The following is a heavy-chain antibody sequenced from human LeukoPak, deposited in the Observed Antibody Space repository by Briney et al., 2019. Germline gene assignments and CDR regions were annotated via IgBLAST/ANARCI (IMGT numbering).Heavy chain of an antibody. Sequence: SETLSLTCTVSGGSISSYYWSWIRQPPGKGLEWIGYIYYSGSTNYNPSLKSRVTISVDTSKNQFSLKLSSVTAADTAVYYCARDSNYFDSSGYHQYYFDYWGQGTPVTVSS. CDR3: ARDSNYFDSSGYHQYYFDY. D-gene: IGHD3-22*01. CDR2: IYYSGST. V-gene: IGHV4-59*01. J-gene: IGHJ4*02. CDR1: GGSISSYY.